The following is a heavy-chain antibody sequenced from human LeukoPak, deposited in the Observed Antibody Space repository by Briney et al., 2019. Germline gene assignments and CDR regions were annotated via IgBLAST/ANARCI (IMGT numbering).Heavy chain of an antibody. CDR1: GFTFSSYG. D-gene: IGHD2-8*02. CDR2: ISYDGSNK. V-gene: IGHV3-30*03. Sequence: GGSLRLSCAASGFTFSSYGMHWVRQAPGKGLEWVAVISYDGSNKYYADSVKGLFTISRDNSKSTLHLQMNSLRVEDTAIYSCARQSDSTGHVELPLDCWGQGTLVTVSS. CDR3: ARQSDSTGHVELPLDC. J-gene: IGHJ4*02.